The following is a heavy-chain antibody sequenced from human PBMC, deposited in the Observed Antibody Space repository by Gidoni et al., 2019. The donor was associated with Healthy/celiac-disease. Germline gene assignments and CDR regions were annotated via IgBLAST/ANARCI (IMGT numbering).Heavy chain of an antibody. CDR2: IFSNDEK. Sequence: QVTLKESGPVLVKPTETLTLTCTVSGFSLSNARMGVSWIRQPPGKALEWLAHIFSNDEKSYSTSLKSRLTIAKDTSKSQVVLTMTNMDPVDTATYYCARILFPTVTTTGYYYYYMDVWGKGTTVTVSS. CDR1: GFSLSNARMG. J-gene: IGHJ6*03. D-gene: IGHD4-17*01. V-gene: IGHV2-26*01. CDR3: ARILFPTVTTTGYYYYYMDV.